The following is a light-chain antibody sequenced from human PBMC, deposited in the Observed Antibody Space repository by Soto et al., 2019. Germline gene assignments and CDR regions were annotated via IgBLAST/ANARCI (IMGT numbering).Light chain of an antibody. CDR2: GAS. Sequence: DIVMTQPPATLSVSPGEGVTLSCRASQSVSSANFAWYQQKPGQAPRLLIYGASSRATGIPDRFSGSGSGTEFTLTISSLQPDDFATYYCQHYTSYSEAFGQGTKVDIK. CDR3: QHYTSYSEA. CDR1: QSVSSAN. V-gene: IGKV3D-15*01. J-gene: IGKJ1*01.